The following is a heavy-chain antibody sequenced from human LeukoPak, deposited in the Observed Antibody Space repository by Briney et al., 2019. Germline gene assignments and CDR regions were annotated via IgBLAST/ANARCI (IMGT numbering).Heavy chain of an antibody. Sequence: PSETLSLTCTVSGGSISSGSYYWSWIRQPAGKGLEWIGRIYTSGSTNYNPSLKSRVTISVDTSKNQFSLKLSSVTAADTAVYYCARGIPDGYNIDYWGQGTLVTVSS. J-gene: IGHJ4*02. V-gene: IGHV4-61*02. D-gene: IGHD5-24*01. CDR3: ARGIPDGYNIDY. CDR2: IYTSGST. CDR1: GGSISSGSYY.